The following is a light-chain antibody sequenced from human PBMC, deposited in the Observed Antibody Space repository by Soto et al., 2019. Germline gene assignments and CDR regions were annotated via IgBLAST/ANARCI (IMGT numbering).Light chain of an antibody. CDR3: QSYDSSLSGSGV. J-gene: IGLJ1*01. CDR2: GNS. Sequence: QSVLTQPPSVSGSPGQSVTISCTWISSNIGAGYDVHWYQQLPGTAPKLLIYGNSNRPSGVPDRFSGSKSGTSASLAITGLQAEDEADYYCQSYDSSLSGSGVFGTGTKVTVL. V-gene: IGLV1-40*01. CDR1: SSNIGAGYD.